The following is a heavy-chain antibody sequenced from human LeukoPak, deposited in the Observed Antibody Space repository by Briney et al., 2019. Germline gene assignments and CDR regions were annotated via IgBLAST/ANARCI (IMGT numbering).Heavy chain of an antibody. J-gene: IGHJ4*02. CDR2: IYYSGST. CDR1: GGSISSYY. Sequence: SETLSLTCTVSGGSISSYYWSWIRQPPGKGLEWIGYIYYSGSTNYNPSLKSRVTISVDTSKNQFSLKLSSVTAADTAVYYCARGYSTSWYPGDYWGQGTLVTVSS. CDR3: ARGYSTSWYPGDY. V-gene: IGHV4-59*08. D-gene: IGHD6-13*01.